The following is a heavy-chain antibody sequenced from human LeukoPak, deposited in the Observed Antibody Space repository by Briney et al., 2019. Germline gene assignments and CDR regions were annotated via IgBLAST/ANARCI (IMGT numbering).Heavy chain of an antibody. Sequence: ASVKVSCKAAGYTSTSYGISWVRQAPGQGLEWMGWISAYNGNTNYAQKLQGRVTMTTDASTSTAYMELRSLRSDDTAVYYCARPSYDFWSGLGGHWFDPWGQGTLVTVSS. V-gene: IGHV1-18*01. CDR2: ISAYNGNT. D-gene: IGHD3-3*01. J-gene: IGHJ5*02. CDR1: GYTSTSYG. CDR3: ARPSYDFWSGLGGHWFDP.